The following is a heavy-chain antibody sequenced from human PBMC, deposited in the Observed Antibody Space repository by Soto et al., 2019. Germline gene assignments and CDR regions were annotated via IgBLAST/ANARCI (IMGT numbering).Heavy chain of an antibody. V-gene: IGHV3-23*01. CDR3: ANGEWVSTSFFNF. J-gene: IGHJ4*02. CDR1: GFTFTSFA. D-gene: IGHD3-3*01. CDR2: ISGSGGAT. Sequence: GGSLRLSCAASGFTFTSFAVSWVRQAPGKGLEWVSAISGSGGATYYADSVKGRFTVSRDNSRNTVYLQVDSLRVEDTAVYHCANGEWVSTSFFNFLGKGTLVTVS.